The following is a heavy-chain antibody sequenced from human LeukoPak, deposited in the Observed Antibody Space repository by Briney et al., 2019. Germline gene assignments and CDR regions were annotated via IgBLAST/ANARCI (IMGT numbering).Heavy chain of an antibody. J-gene: IGHJ3*02. CDR2: MNPNSGNT. V-gene: IGHV1-8*01. D-gene: IGHD5-12*01. CDR1: GYTFTSYD. Sequence: ASVKVSCKASGYTFTSYDINRVRQATGQGLEWMGWMNPNSGNTGYAQKFQGRVTMTRNTSISTAYMELSSLRSEDTAVYYCARGKIVATMGAFDIWGQGTMVTVSS. CDR3: ARGKIVATMGAFDI.